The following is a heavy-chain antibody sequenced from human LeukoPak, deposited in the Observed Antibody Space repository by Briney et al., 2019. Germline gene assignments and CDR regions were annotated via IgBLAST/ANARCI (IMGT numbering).Heavy chain of an antibody. CDR3: AKSSSRPRLLYFDS. J-gene: IGHJ4*02. CDR1: GFTFSSYW. D-gene: IGHD2/OR15-2a*01. Sequence: GGSLRLSCAASGFTFSSYWMSWVRQAPGKGLEWVANIKQDGSEKYYVDSVKGRFTISRDNAKNSLYLQMNSLRAEDTAVYYCAKSSSRPRLLYFDSWGQGTLVTVSS. CDR2: IKQDGSEK. V-gene: IGHV3-7*01.